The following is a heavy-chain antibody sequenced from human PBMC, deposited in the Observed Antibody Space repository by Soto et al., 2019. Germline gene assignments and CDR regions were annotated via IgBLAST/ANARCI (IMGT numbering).Heavy chain of an antibody. D-gene: IGHD3-16*01. CDR3: ARDCGSPNCHYALPTADY. CDR1: GYTFTRYA. Sequence: QVQLVQSGAEVKKPGASVRVSCEASGYTFTRYAIHWVRQAPGQRLEWMGWVTGGSGETHYSEKLQGRVTITRDTSATTDYLELSSLRAEATAVYYCARDCGSPNCHYALPTADYWGPGTLVSVSS. J-gene: IGHJ4*02. V-gene: IGHV1-3*01. CDR2: VTGGSGET.